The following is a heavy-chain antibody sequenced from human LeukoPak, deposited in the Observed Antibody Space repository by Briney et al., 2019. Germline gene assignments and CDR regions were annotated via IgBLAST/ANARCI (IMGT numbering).Heavy chain of an antibody. CDR1: GFTFSSYG. V-gene: IGHV3-23*01. J-gene: IGHJ4*02. D-gene: IGHD2-15*01. Sequence: GGSLRLSCAASGFTFSSYGMSWVRQAPGKGLEWVSAISGSGGGKYYAASVKGRFTISRDNSKNTLYLQMNSLRAEDTDVYYCAKVTYCSGGSCYEPDYFDYWGQGTLVTVSS. CDR2: ISGSGGGK. CDR3: AKVTYCSGGSCYEPDYFDY.